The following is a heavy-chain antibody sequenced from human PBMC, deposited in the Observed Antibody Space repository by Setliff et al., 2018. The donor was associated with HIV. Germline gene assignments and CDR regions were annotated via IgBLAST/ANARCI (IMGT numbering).Heavy chain of an antibody. J-gene: IGHJ4*02. CDR1: GFTFSSYT. CDR2: ITHDGSSK. V-gene: IGHV3-30*01. Sequence: SGGSLRLSCAASGFTFSSYTMHWVRQAPGKGLEWVAVITHDGSSKYYADSVKGRFTISRDNSKNTLYLQMNSPRADDTAVYYCAKDGMWYSSSLYYFDYWGQGTLVTVSS. D-gene: IGHD6-13*01. CDR3: AKDGMWYSSSLYYFDY.